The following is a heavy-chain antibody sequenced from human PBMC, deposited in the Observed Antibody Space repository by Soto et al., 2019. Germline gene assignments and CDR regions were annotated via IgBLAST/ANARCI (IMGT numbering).Heavy chain of an antibody. V-gene: IGHV1-2*04. Sequence: ASVKVSCKASGYTFTGYYMHWVRQAPGQGLEWMGWINPNSGGTNYAQKFQGWVTMTRDTSISTAYMELSRLRSDDTAVYYCARGASSVDTSFDYWGQGTLVTVS. CDR1: GYTFTGYY. CDR3: ARGASSVDTSFDY. CDR2: INPNSGGT. J-gene: IGHJ4*02. D-gene: IGHD5-18*01.